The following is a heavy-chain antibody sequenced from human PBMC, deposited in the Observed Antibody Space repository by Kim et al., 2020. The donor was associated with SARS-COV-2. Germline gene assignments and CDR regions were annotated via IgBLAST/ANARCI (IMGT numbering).Heavy chain of an antibody. V-gene: IGHV3-23*01. J-gene: IGHJ4*02. Sequence: AETVQGRFTISRDNSKKTLYMQMKSLRAGDTAVYYCAGVPYHNAQYYFDLWGQGTLVTVSS. CDR3: AGVPYHNAQYYFDL. D-gene: IGHD1-1*01.